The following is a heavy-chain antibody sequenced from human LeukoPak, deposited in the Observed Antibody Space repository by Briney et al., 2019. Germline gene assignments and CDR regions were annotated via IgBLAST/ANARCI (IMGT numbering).Heavy chain of an antibody. D-gene: IGHD3-22*01. CDR2: IYYSGST. J-gene: IGHJ4*02. CDR1: GGSISSGGYY. V-gene: IGHV4-31*03. CDR3: ARQNYDSSGYRLDY. Sequence: SETLSLTCTVSGGSISSGGYYWSWIRQHPGKGLEWIGYIYYSGSTYYNPSLKSRVTISVDTSKNQFSLKLSSVTAADTAVYYCARQNYDSSGYRLDYWGQGTLVTVSS.